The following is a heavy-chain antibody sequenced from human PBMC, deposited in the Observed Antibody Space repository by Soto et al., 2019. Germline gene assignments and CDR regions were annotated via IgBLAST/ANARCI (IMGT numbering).Heavy chain of an antibody. CDR1: GFILTNYW. CDR2: ITHDGSGT. Sequence: VGSQRLSCAASGFILTNYWMHWVRQVPGRGLVWVSGITHDGSGTKYADSVKGRFTISRDNAKNTVYLQMNSLRPEDTAVYYCGSVFEYWGRGTLVTVSS. V-gene: IGHV3-74*01. CDR3: GSVFEY. J-gene: IGHJ4*01.